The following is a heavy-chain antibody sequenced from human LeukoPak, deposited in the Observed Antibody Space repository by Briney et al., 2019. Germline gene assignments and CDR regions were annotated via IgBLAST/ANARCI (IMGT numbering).Heavy chain of an antibody. CDR2: IYYSGST. CDR3: ASVSGYSSGWYYFDY. CDR1: GGSISSSSYY. J-gene: IGHJ4*02. D-gene: IGHD6-19*01. Sequence: KPSETLSLTCTVSGGSISSSSYYWGWIRQLPGKGLEWIGSIYYSGSTYYNPSLKSRVTMSVDTSKNQFSLKLSSVTAADTAVYYCASVSGYSSGWYYFDYWGQGTLVTVSS. V-gene: IGHV4-39*01.